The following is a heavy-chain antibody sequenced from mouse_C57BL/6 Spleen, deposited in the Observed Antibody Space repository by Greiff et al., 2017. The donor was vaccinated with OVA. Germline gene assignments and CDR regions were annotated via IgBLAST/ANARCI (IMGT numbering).Heavy chain of an antibody. D-gene: IGHD4-1*01. CDR3: ASGANSYFDY. CDR1: GYTFTSYW. V-gene: IGHV1-52*01. J-gene: IGHJ2*01. CDR2: IDPSDSET. Sequence: QVQLKQPGAELVRPGSSVKLSCKASGYTFTSYWMHWVKQRPIQGLEWIGNIDPSDSETHYNQKFKDKATLTVDKSSSTAYMQLSSLTSEDSAVYYCASGANSYFDYWGQGTTLTVSS.